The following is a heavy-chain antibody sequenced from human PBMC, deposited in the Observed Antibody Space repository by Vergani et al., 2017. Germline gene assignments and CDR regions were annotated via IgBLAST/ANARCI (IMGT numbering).Heavy chain of an antibody. CDR2: FDPEDGET. CDR1: GYTLTELS. V-gene: IGHV1-24*01. J-gene: IGHJ6*02. Sequence: QVQLVQSGAEVKKPGASVKFSCKVSGYTLTELSMHWVRQAPGQGLEWMGGFDPEDGETIYAQKFQGRVTMTEDTSTDTAYMELSSLRSEDTAVYYCATPLLRFSYYYYYGMDVWGQGTTVTVSS. D-gene: IGHD5-12*01. CDR3: ATPLLRFSYYYYYGMDV.